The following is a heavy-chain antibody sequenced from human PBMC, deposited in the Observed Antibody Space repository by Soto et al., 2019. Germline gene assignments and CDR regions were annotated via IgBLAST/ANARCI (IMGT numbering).Heavy chain of an antibody. CDR2: IYHSGST. D-gene: IGHD6-19*01. CDR1: GGSISSGGYS. J-gene: IGHJ6*02. V-gene: IGHV4-30-2*01. Sequence: TLSLTCAVSGGSISSGGYSWSWIRQPPGKGLEWIGYIYHSGSTYYNPSLKSRVTISVDRSKNQFSLKLSSVTAADTAVYYCARGVAGGFYYYYYGMDVWGQGTTVTVSS. CDR3: ARGVAGGFYYYYYGMDV.